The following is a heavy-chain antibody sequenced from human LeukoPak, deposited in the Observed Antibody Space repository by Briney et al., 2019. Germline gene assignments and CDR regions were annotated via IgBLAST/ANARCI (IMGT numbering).Heavy chain of an antibody. J-gene: IGHJ6*03. D-gene: IGHD3-16*01. V-gene: IGHV3-48*04. CDR3: ARTRGKLGYMDV. CDR1: GFTFSSSG. CDR2: ISSSGSTI. Sequence: GGSLRLSCAASGFTFSSSGMHWVRQAPGKGLEWVSYISSSGSTIYYADSMKGRFTISRDNAKNSLYLQMNSLRAEDTAVYYCARTRGKLGYMDVWGKGTTVTISS.